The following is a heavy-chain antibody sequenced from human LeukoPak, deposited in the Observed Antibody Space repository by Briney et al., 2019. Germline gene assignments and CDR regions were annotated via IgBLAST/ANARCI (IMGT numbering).Heavy chain of an antibody. D-gene: IGHD3-22*01. J-gene: IGHJ3*02. CDR2: ISSSGSTI. CDR3: VRGPRYYDDSGFHYGVFDM. CDR1: GFTFSSYA. V-gene: IGHV3-23*01. Sequence: PGGSLRLSCAASGFTFSSYAMSWVRQAPGKGLEWVSYISSSGSTIYYADSVKGRFIISRDNSKNTLSLQMNSLTADDTAVYYCVRGPRYYDDSGFHYGVFDMWGQGTVVTVSS.